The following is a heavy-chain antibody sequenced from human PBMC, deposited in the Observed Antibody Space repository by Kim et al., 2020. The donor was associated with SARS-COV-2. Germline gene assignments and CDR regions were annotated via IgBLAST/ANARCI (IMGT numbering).Heavy chain of an antibody. J-gene: IGHJ6*02. CDR3: ASELETTDYYYGMDV. CDR1: GYSFTSYW. V-gene: IGHV5-10-1*01. CDR2: IDPSDSYT. D-gene: IGHD1-1*01. Sequence: GESLKISCKGSGYSFTSYWISWVRQMPGKGLEWMGRIDPSDSYTNYSPSFQGHVTISADKSISTAYLQWSSLKASDTAMYYCASELETTDYYYGMDVWGQGTTVTVSS.